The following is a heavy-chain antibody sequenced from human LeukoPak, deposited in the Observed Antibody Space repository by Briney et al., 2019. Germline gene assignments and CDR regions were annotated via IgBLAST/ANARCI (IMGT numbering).Heavy chain of an antibody. J-gene: IGHJ4*02. CDR3: AREGRGSGHWAGFDF. Sequence: ASVKVSCKTSGYTFSDYYVQWLRQAPGQGLERMGWINPNSGDTSSAQKFQGRVTMTKDTSISTAYLELTGLTSDDTAIYYCAREGRGSGHWAGFDFWGQGALVTVSS. V-gene: IGHV1-2*02. D-gene: IGHD7-27*01. CDR1: GYTFSDYY. CDR2: INPNSGDT.